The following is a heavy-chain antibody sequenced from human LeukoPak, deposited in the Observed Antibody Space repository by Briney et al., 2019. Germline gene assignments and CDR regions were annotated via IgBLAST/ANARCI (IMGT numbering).Heavy chain of an antibody. Sequence: GGSLRLSCAVSGFTFSSYWINWVRQPPGKGLEWVAVISYHGSNQYYIDSVKGRFTISRDNSKDTVYLQMNSLRPDDTAVYYCAKGFSAGTMDYWGQGTLVTVSS. CDR2: ISYHGSNQ. CDR1: GFTFSSYW. V-gene: IGHV3-30*18. J-gene: IGHJ4*02. D-gene: IGHD1-1*01. CDR3: AKGFSAGTMDY.